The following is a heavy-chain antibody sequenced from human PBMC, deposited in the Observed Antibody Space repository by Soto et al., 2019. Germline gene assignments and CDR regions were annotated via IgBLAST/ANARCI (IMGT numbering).Heavy chain of an antibody. J-gene: IGHJ4*02. Sequence: QLQLQESGSGLVKPSQTLSLTCAVSGGSISSGGYSWSWIRQPPGKGLEWIGYIYHSGSTYYNPSLKSRVTISVDRTKNQFSLKLSSVTAADTAVYYCASSRGSAVPLDYWGQGTLVTVSS. D-gene: IGHD1-26*01. CDR1: GGSISSGGYS. CDR2: IYHSGST. V-gene: IGHV4-30-2*01. CDR3: ASSRGSAVPLDY.